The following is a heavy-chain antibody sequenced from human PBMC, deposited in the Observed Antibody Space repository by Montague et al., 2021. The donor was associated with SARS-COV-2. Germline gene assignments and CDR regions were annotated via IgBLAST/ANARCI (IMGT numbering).Heavy chain of an antibody. CDR3: ARGSGWMGNAFDI. J-gene: IGHJ3*02. CDR2: IYYSGST. CDR1: GGSISSYY. V-gene: IGHV4-59*01. Sequence: SETLSLTRTVSGGSISSYYWSWIRQPPGKGLEWIGYIYYSGSTNXNPXFKSRVTISVDTSKNQFSLKLSSVTAADTAVYYCARGSGWMGNAFDIWGQGTMVTVSS. D-gene: IGHD6-19*01.